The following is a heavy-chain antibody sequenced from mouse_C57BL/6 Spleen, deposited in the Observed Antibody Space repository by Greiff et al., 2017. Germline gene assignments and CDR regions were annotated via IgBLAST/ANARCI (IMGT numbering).Heavy chain of an antibody. CDR3: ARKAQATDYAMDY. Sequence: EVMLVESGGGLVQPGGSLKLSCAASGFTFSDYGMAWVRQAPRKGPEWVAFISNLAYSIYYADTVTGRFTISRENAKNTLYLEMSSLRSEDTAMYYCARKAQATDYAMDYWGQGTSVTVSS. CDR2: ISNLAYSI. J-gene: IGHJ4*01. D-gene: IGHD3-2*02. CDR1: GFTFSDYG. V-gene: IGHV5-15*01.